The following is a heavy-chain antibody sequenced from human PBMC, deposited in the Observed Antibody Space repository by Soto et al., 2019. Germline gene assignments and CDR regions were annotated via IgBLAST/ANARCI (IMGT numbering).Heavy chain of an antibody. D-gene: IGHD3-10*01. CDR3: ARDPDVLLWFVDRGYGMDV. Sequence: GGSLRLSCAASGFTFSSYSINWVRRAPGKGLEWVSYISSSSSTIYYADSVKGRFTISRANAKNSLHLQMSSLRDEATAVYYCARDPDVLLWFVDRGYGMDVWGQGTTVTVSS. CDR1: GFTFSSYS. V-gene: IGHV3-48*02. CDR2: ISSSSSTI. J-gene: IGHJ6*02.